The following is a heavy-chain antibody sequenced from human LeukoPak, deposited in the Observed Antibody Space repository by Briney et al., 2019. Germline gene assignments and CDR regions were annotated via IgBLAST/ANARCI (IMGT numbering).Heavy chain of an antibody. CDR3: ARRQKDFFDY. CDR1: GGSISSSSYY. CDR2: IYYSGST. J-gene: IGHJ4*02. V-gene: IGHV4-39*01. Sequence: SETLSLTCTVSGGSISSSSYYWGWIRQPPGKGLEWIGSIYYSGSTYYNPSLKSRVTISVDTSKNQFSLKLSSVTAADTAVDYCARRQKDFFDYWGQGTLVTVSS. D-gene: IGHD2-15*01.